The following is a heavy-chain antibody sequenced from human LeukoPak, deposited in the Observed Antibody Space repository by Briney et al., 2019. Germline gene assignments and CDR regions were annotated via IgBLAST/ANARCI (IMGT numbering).Heavy chain of an antibody. CDR3: AKDSVVRGVISDY. V-gene: IGHV3-23*01. Sequence: PGGSLRLSCAASGFTFDDYAMHWVRQAPGKGLEWVSAISGSGGSTYYADSVKGRFTISRDNSKNTLYLQMNSLRAEDTAVYYCAKDSVVRGVISDYWGQGTLVTVSS. D-gene: IGHD3-10*01. CDR1: GFTFDDYA. CDR2: ISGSGGST. J-gene: IGHJ4*02.